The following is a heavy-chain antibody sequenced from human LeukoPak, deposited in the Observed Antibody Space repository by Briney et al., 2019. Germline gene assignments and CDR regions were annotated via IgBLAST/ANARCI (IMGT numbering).Heavy chain of an antibody. Sequence: GGSLRLSCAASGFTFSSYSMNWVRQAPGKGLEWVSSISSSSSYIYYADSVKGRFTISRDNAKNSLYLQMNSLRAEDTAVYYCARDGLYSSSWYAPGGPPIGYFQHWGQGTLVTVSS. CDR3: ARDGLYSSSWYAPGGPPIGYFQH. D-gene: IGHD6-13*01. J-gene: IGHJ1*01. V-gene: IGHV3-21*01. CDR2: ISSSSSYI. CDR1: GFTFSSYS.